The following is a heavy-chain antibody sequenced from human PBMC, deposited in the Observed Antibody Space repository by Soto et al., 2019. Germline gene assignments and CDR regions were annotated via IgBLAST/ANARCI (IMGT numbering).Heavy chain of an antibody. CDR1: GGSISSYY. CDR2: IYYSGST. CDR3: ARDDASANDAFDI. V-gene: IGHV4-59*01. Sequence: PSETLSLTCTVSGGSISSYYWSWIRQPPGKGLEWIGYIYYSGSTNYNPSLKSRVTISVDTSKNQFSLKLSSVTAADTAVYYCARDDASANDAFDIWGQGTMVT. J-gene: IGHJ3*02.